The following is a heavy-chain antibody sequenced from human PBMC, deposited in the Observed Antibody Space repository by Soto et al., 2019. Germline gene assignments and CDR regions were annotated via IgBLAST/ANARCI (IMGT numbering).Heavy chain of an antibody. CDR3: ARAGQYYDASGYAN. J-gene: IGHJ4*02. CDR2: ISAYNGNS. D-gene: IGHD3-22*01. Sequence: QVKLVQSGAEVKKPGASIKVSCKASGYSFATSGMTWGRQAPGQGLEWVGWISAYNGNSNYDQNLQDRVTMTTDTSTTTAYLELRNLRSDASAVYYCARAGQYYDASGYANWGQGTLVTVSS. CDR1: GYSFATSG. V-gene: IGHV1-18*01.